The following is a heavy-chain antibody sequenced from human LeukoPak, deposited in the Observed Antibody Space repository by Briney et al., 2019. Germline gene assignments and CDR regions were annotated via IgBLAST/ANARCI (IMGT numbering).Heavy chain of an antibody. D-gene: IGHD2-21*02. CDR1: GFTFSAYN. V-gene: IGHV3-21*01. CDR3: ARDHPSYCDGDCPNDY. CDR2: ISGSSYNI. J-gene: IGHJ4*02. Sequence: GGSLRLSCAASGFTFSAYNMNWVRQAPGKGLEWVSAISGSSYNIYYADSVKGRFTISRDNAKNSLYLQMNSLRAEDTAVYYCARDHPSYCDGDCPNDYWGQGTLVTVSS.